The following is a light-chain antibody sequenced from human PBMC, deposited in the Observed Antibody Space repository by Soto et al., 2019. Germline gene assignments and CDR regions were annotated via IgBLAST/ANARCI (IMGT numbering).Light chain of an antibody. CDR2: SSN. V-gene: IGLV1-44*01. CDR3: AAGDDSLNGVV. Sequence: QSVLTQPPSASGTPGQRVTISCSGSSSNIGSNSVNWYQQLPGTAPKLLMYSSNQRPSGVPDRFSGSKSGTSASLAISGRQSEDEADYYCAAGDDSLNGVVFGGGTKVTVL. CDR1: SSNIGSNS. J-gene: IGLJ2*01.